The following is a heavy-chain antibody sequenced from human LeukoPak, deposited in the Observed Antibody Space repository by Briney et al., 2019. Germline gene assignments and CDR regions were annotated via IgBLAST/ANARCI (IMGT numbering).Heavy chain of an antibody. V-gene: IGHV4-4*09. D-gene: IGHD4-11*01. CDR2: IYTSGGT. CDR3: ARTLTTTTFDY. CDR1: GGSFTSYY. Sequence: SETLSLTCTVSGGSFTSYYWSWIRQPPGKGLEWIGCIYTSGGTNYNPSLKSRVAISVDTSKNQFSLKLRSVTAADTAVYYCARTLTTTTFDYWGPGTLVAVSS. J-gene: IGHJ4*02.